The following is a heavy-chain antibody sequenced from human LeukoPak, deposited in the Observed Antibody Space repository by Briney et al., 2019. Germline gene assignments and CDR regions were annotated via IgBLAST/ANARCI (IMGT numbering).Heavy chain of an antibody. V-gene: IGHV4-30-4*01. CDR1: GGSISSGAHY. J-gene: IGHJ4*02. D-gene: IGHD4-23*01. CDR2: ISYSGST. Sequence: SQTLSLTCTVSGGSISSGAHYWSWVRQPPGKGLEWIGYISYSGSTYYDPSLKSRVTISIDTSKSQFSLKLSSVTAADTAVYYCARYYGGNSNFDYWGQGTLVTVSS. CDR3: ARYYGGNSNFDY.